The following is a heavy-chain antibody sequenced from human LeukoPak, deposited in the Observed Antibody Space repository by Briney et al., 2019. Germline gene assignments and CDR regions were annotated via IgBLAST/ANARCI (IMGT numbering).Heavy chain of an antibody. CDR3: AKDRGHYYDSSGYSPPAY. V-gene: IGHV3-23*01. CDR2: MSGSGGST. Sequence: GGSLRLCCAASGFTFSSYAMSWVRQAPGKGLEWASAMSGSGGSTYYADSVKGRFTISRDNSKNTLYLQMNSLRAEDTAVYYCAKDRGHYYDSSGYSPPAYWGQGTLVTVSS. CDR1: GFTFSSYA. J-gene: IGHJ4*02. D-gene: IGHD3-22*01.